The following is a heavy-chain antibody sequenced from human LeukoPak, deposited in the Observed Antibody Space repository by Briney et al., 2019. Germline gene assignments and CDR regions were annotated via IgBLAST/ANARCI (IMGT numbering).Heavy chain of an antibody. Sequence: GGSLRLSCEASGFAFSSHYMSWVRQAPGKGLEWVSVIYGGGSTYYADFVKGRFTISRDNSKNTLYLQMNSLRAEDTAVYYCARDRGTQDYFDYWGQGTLVTVSS. D-gene: IGHD3-16*01. CDR3: ARDRGTQDYFDY. CDR2: IYGGGST. CDR1: GFAFSSHY. V-gene: IGHV3-53*01. J-gene: IGHJ4*02.